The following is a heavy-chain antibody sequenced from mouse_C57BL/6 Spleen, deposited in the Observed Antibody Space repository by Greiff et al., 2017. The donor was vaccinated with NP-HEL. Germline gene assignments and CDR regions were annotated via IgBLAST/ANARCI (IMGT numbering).Heavy chain of an antibody. Sequence: DVQLQESVAELVRPGASVKLSCTASGFNIKNTYMHWVKQRPEQGLEWIGRIDPANGNTKYAPKFQGKATITADTSSNTAYLQLSSLTSEDTAIHYCAREELLRYGAIDYWGQGTSVTVSS. CDR2: IDPANGNT. V-gene: IGHV14-3*01. CDR3: AREELLRYGAIDY. D-gene: IGHD1-1*01. CDR1: GFNIKNTY. J-gene: IGHJ4*01.